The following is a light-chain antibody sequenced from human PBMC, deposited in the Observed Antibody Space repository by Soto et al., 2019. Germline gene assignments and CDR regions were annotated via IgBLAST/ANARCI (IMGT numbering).Light chain of an antibody. J-gene: IGKJ4*01. Sequence: IQLTQSPASLSASVGDRGTFTCLASQDIAIYFAWYQQKPGEAPNLLIHTASTLHGGVPSRFSGSGSGTDFTLTITSLQAEDFATYYCQQTRAYPSTFGGGTTVDI. CDR2: TAS. V-gene: IGKV1-9*01. CDR1: QDIAIY. CDR3: QQTRAYPST.